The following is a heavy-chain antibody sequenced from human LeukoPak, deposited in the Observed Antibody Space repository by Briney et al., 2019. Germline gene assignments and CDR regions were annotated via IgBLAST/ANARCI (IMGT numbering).Heavy chain of an antibody. CDR3: ATGYYYDSSGYLGIFDY. CDR2: FHPEDGET. D-gene: IGHD3-22*01. CDR1: GYTLTELS. J-gene: IGHJ4*02. Sequence: ASVKVSCKVSGYTLTELSMHWVRQAPGKGREGMGGFHPEDGETIYAQKFQGRVTMTEDTSTDTAYMELSSLRSEDTGVYYCATGYYYDSSGYLGIFDYWGQGTLVTVSS. V-gene: IGHV1-24*01.